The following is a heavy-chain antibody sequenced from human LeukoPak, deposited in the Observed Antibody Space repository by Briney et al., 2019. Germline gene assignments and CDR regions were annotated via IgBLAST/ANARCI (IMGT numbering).Heavy chain of an antibody. CDR2: TYYRSKWYG. Sequence: SQTLSLTCAISGDSFSSNSAAWTWLRQSPSRGLEWLGRTYYRSKWYGDYAVSVKSRITIDPDTSKNQFSLQLNSVTPEDTAVYYCARASYTIPDYWGQGTLVTVSS. J-gene: IGHJ4*02. V-gene: IGHV6-1*01. CDR1: GDSFSSNSAA. D-gene: IGHD2-2*02. CDR3: ARASYTIPDY.